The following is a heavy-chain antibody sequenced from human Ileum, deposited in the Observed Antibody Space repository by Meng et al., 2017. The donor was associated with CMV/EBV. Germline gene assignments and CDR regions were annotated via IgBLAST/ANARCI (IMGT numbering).Heavy chain of an antibody. CDR1: GCFSGYY. CDR3: ARGEAARPRRNYYGMDV. CDR2: INHSGST. V-gene: IGHV4-34*01. D-gene: IGHD6-13*01. J-gene: IGHJ6*02. Sequence: GCFSGYYWSWIRQPPGKGLEWIGEINHSGSTNYNPSLKSRVTISVDTSKNQFSLKLSSVTAADTAVYYCARGEAARPRRNYYGMDVWGQGTTVTVSS.